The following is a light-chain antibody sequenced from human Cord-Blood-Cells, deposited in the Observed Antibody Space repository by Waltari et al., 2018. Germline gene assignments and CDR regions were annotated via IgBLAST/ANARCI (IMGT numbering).Light chain of an antibody. V-gene: IGLV3-1*01. CDR3: QAWDSSTVV. Sequence: SYELTQPPSVSVSPGQTASIPCSGDKSGEKYACWSQQKPGQSPVLVIYQDSKRPSGLPERFSGSNSGNTATLTISGTQAMDEADYYCQAWDSSTVVFGGGTKLTVL. CDR2: QDS. CDR1: KSGEKY. J-gene: IGLJ2*01.